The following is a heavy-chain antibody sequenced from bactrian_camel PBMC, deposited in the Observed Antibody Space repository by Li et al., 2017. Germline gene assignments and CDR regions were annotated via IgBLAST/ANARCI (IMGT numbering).Heavy chain of an antibody. Sequence: HVQLVESGGGSVQPGGSLRLSCAASGFTFSNHYMTWIRQAPGKGLEWVSGIESDGSTTYYADSVKARFTISRDNAKNTLHLQMNSLNSEDTALYYCATGIWTMFPWGQGTQVTVS. CDR2: IESDGSTT. CDR1: GFTFSNHY. V-gene: IGHV3-2*01. J-gene: IGHJ6*01. D-gene: IGHD4*01. CDR3: ATGIWTMFP.